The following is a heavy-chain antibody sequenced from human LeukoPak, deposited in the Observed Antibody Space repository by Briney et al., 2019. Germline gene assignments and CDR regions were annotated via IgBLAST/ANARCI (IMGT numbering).Heavy chain of an antibody. V-gene: IGHV4-59*08. CDR2: IYYSGSGST. CDR3: ARRGGHGGSFDY. J-gene: IGHJ4*02. D-gene: IGHD4-23*01. CDR1: GGSISSFY. Sequence: SETLSLTCTVSGGSISSFYWSWIRQPPGKGLEWLGYIYYSGSGSTNYYPSLKSRVTISVDTSKNQFSLKLSSVTAADTAVYYCARRGGHGGSFDYWGQGTLVTVSS.